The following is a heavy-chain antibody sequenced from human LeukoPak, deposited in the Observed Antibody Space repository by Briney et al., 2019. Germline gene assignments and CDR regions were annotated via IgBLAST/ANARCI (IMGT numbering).Heavy chain of an antibody. D-gene: IGHD6-13*01. Sequence: GASVKVSCKASGGTFSSYAISWVRQAPGQGLEWMGRIIAIVGIANYAKKFQGRVTITADKSTSTVYIELSSLKSEDTDVYYCARADADRIAVADYYYHGMDVWGQGTTLTVSS. CDR1: GGTFSSYA. CDR3: ARADADRIAVADYYYHGMDV. V-gene: IGHV1-69*04. CDR2: IIAIVGIA. J-gene: IGHJ6*02.